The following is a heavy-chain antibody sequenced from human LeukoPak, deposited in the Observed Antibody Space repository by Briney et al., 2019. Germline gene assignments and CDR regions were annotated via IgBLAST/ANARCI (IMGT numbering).Heavy chain of an antibody. CDR1: GYTFTGYY. Sequence: GASVKVSCKASGYTFTGYYMHWVRQAPGQGLEWMGWINPNSGGTNYAQKFQGRVTMTRDTSISTAYMELSRLRSDDTAVYYCARENVDYDFWSGYPNWFDPWGQGTLVTVSS. CDR3: ARENVDYDFWSGYPNWFDP. D-gene: IGHD3-3*01. CDR2: INPNSGGT. J-gene: IGHJ5*02. V-gene: IGHV1-2*02.